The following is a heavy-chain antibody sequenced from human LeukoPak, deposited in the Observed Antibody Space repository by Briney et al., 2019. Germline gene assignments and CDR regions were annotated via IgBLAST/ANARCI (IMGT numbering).Heavy chain of an antibody. D-gene: IGHD3-10*01. CDR3: ARKSGGSGSDAFEI. CDR2: VHYTYGGST. J-gene: IGHJ3*02. CDR1: GGSISSSGYN. Sequence: SETLSLTCTVSGGSISSSGYNWDWIRQPPGKGLEWIASVHYTYGGSTYYSPSLKSRVTMSVDTSKSQFSLKLRSVTAADTAVYYCARKSGGSGSDAFEIWGQGTMITVSS. V-gene: IGHV4-39*01.